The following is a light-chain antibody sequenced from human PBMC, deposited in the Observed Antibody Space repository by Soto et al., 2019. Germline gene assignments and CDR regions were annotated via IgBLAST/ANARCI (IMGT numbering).Light chain of an antibody. CDR3: QQRSNWPPGVT. CDR1: QSVGDY. CDR2: GAS. J-gene: IGKJ4*01. Sequence: DILLTQSPATLSLSPGERATLSCRASQSVGDYLAWYQQRPGRAPRLLIYGASNRATGIPARFSGSGSGTDFTLTISSLEPEDFAVYYCQQRSNWPPGVTFGGGTKVEIK. V-gene: IGKV3-11*01.